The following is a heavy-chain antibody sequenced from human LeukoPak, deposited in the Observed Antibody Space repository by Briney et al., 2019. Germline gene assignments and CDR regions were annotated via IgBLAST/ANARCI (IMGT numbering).Heavy chain of an antibody. Sequence: ALVKVSCKASGGTFSSYAISWVRQAPGQGLEWMGGIIPIFGTANYAQKFQGRVTITADESTSTAYMELSSLRSEDTAVYYCARGEEEAYCSSTSCYTNWFDPWGQGTLVTVSS. CDR2: IIPIFGTA. CDR1: GGTFSSYA. CDR3: ARGEEEAYCSSTSCYTNWFDP. D-gene: IGHD2-2*02. J-gene: IGHJ5*02. V-gene: IGHV1-69*13.